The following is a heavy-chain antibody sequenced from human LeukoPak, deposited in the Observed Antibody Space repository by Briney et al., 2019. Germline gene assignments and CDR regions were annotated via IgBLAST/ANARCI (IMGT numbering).Heavy chain of an antibody. CDR2: IYYTGTT. D-gene: IGHD2-15*01. V-gene: IGHV4-59*01. Sequence: SETLSLTCTVSGGSISNYWSWIRQPPGTGLEWIGYIYYTGTTNYNPSLKRRVTISVDTSKNQFSLKLSSVTAADTAVYYCARGGWRLDYWGQGTLVTVSS. CDR1: GGSISNY. CDR3: ARGGWRLDY. J-gene: IGHJ4*02.